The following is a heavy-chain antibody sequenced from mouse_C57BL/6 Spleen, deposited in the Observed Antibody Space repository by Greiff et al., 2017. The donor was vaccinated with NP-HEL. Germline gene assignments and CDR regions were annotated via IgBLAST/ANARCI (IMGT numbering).Heavy chain of an antibody. D-gene: IGHD1-1*01. CDR1: GFSLSTSGMG. CDR2: IYWDDDK. CDR3: ARTRPYYYGSSYDDDMDY. J-gene: IGHJ4*01. Sequence: QVTLKVSGPGILQSSQTLSLTCSFSGFSLSTSGMGVSWIRQPSGKGLEWLAHIYWDDDKRYNPSLKSRLTISKDTSRNQVFLKITSVDTAETATYYYARTRPYYYGSSYDDDMDYWGQGTSVTVSS. V-gene: IGHV8-12*01.